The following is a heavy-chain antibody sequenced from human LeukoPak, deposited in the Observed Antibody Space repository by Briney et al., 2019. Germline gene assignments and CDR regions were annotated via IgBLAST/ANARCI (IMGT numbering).Heavy chain of an antibody. CDR3: ARDWLRLGY. CDR2: ISSSGTVK. D-gene: IGHD5-12*01. J-gene: IGHJ4*02. Sequence: GGSLRLSCAASGFTFSSYAMHWVRQAPGKGLEWISYISSSGTVKFYADSVKGRFTISRDNAKNSLQLQMNNLRAEDTAVYYCARDWLRLGYWGQGTLVTVSS. CDR1: GFTFSSYA. V-gene: IGHV3-48*03.